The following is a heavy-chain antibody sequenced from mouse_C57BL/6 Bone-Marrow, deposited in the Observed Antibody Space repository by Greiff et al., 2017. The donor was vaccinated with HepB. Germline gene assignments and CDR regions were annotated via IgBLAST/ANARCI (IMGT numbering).Heavy chain of an antibody. CDR1: GYAFSSSW. V-gene: IGHV1-82*01. CDR3: ARTYYSNYVDY. Sequence: VKVVESGPELVKPGASVKISCKASGYAFSSSWMNWVKQRPGKGLEWIGRIYPGDGDTNYNGKFKGKATLTADKSSSTAYMQLSSLTSEDSAVYFCARTYYSNYVDYWGQGTTLTVSS. D-gene: IGHD2-5*01. J-gene: IGHJ2*01. CDR2: IYPGDGDT.